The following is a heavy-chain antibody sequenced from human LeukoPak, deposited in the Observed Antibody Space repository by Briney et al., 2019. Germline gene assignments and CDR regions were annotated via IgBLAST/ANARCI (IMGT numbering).Heavy chain of an antibody. Sequence: VASVKVSCKASGGTFSSYAISWVRQAPGQGLEWMGGIIPIFGTANYAQKFQGRVTITADKSTSTAYMELRSLRPEDTAVYYYASYTPGSSSGRDHSLDYWGQGTLVTVSS. D-gene: IGHD6-19*01. J-gene: IGHJ4*02. CDR3: ASYTPGSSSGRDHSLDY. CDR2: IIPIFGTA. V-gene: IGHV1-69*06. CDR1: GGTFSSYA.